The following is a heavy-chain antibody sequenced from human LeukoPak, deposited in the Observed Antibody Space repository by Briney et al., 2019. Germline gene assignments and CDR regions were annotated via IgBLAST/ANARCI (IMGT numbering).Heavy chain of an antibody. J-gene: IGHJ1*01. CDR1: GFTFSSYA. Sequence: GGSLRLSCAASGFTFSSYAMHWVRQAPGKGLEWVAVISYDGSNKYYADSVKGRFTISRDNSKNTLYLQMNSLRAEDTAVYYCAGDFLGSKWELRLGWAVQHWGQGTLVTVSS. D-gene: IGHD1-26*01. CDR3: AGDFLGSKWELRLGWAVQH. V-gene: IGHV3-30-3*01. CDR2: ISYDGSNK.